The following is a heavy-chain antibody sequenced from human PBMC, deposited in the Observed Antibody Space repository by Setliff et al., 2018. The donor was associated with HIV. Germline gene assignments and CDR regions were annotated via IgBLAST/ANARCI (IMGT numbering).Heavy chain of an antibody. Sequence: ASVKVSCKASGYTFTSYYMHWVRQAPGQGLEWMGIIKPSGGSTSYAQKFQGRVTMTRDTSTSTVYMELSSLRSEDTAVYYCARDPNRIAVAGTFDYWGQGTLVTVS. CDR3: ARDPNRIAVAGTFDY. J-gene: IGHJ4*02. D-gene: IGHD6-19*01. CDR1: GYTFTSYY. CDR2: IKPSGGST. V-gene: IGHV1-46*01.